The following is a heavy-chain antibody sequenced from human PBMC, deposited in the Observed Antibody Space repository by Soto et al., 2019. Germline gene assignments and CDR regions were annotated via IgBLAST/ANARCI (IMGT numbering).Heavy chain of an antibody. CDR3: ARALPVAKGGFDP. CDR2: IYTAGGT. V-gene: IGHV3-53*01. D-gene: IGHD2-2*01. Sequence: GGSLRLSCAASGFTVSNTYMTWVRQPPGKGLECVSVIYTAGGTNYADSVKGRFIISGDNSKNTLYLQMNSLRAEDTAVYYCARALPVAKGGFDPWGQGTLVTVSS. J-gene: IGHJ5*02. CDR1: GFTVSNTY.